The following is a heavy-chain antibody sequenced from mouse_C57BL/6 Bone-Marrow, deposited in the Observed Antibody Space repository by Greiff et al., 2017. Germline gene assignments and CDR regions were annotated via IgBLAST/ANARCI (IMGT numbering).Heavy chain of an antibody. CDR2: IYPRDGST. CDR3: ARDYGSSCWYFDV. Sequence: QVQLQQSGPELVKPGASVKLSCKASGYTFTSYDINWVKQRPGQGLEWIGWIYPRDGSTKYNEKFKGKATLTVDTSSSTAYMELRSLTSEDSAVYFCARDYGSSCWYFDVWGTGTTVTVSS. J-gene: IGHJ1*03. CDR1: GYTFTSYD. D-gene: IGHD1-1*01. V-gene: IGHV1-85*01.